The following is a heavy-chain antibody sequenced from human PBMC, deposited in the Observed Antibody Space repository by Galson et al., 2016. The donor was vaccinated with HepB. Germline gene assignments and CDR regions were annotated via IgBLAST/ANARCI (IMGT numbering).Heavy chain of an antibody. D-gene: IGHD1-7*01. V-gene: IGHV3-7*01. CDR3: VELSVV. J-gene: IGHJ4*02. CDR2: IKQDGSET. CDR1: GVLRNYW. Sequence: SLRLSCAASGVLRNYWMSWVRQAPGQGLEWVANIKQDGSETPYVDSVKGRFTISRDNAKNSLYLQMNSLSAEDTAVYYCVELSVVWGQGTLVTVSS.